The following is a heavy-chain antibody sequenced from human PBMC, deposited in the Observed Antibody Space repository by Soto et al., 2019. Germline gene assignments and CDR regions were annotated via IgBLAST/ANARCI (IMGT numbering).Heavy chain of an antibody. Sequence: LKISCKGSGYSFTSYWIGWVRQMPGKGLEWMGIIYPGDSDTRYSPSFQGQVTISADKSISTAYLQWSSLKASDTAMYYCARSIIAVAGNDAFDIWGQGTMVTVSS. CDR2: IYPGDSDT. J-gene: IGHJ3*02. V-gene: IGHV5-51*01. CDR1: GYSFTSYW. CDR3: ARSIIAVAGNDAFDI. D-gene: IGHD6-19*01.